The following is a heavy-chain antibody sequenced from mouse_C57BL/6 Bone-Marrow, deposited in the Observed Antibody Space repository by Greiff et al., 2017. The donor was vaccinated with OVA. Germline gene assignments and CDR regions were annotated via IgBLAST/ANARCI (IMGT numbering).Heavy chain of an antibody. CDR1: GFTFSSYA. D-gene: IGHD1-1*01. CDR3: ARESSSYGYYWYFDV. J-gene: IGHJ1*03. V-gene: IGHV5-4*01. Sequence: EVQLVESGGGLVKPGGSLKLSCAASGFTFSSYAMSWVRQTPEKRLEWVATISDGGSYTYYPDNVKGRFTISRDNAKNNLYLQMSHLKSEDTAMYYCARESSSYGYYWYFDVWGTGTTVTVSS. CDR2: ISDGGSYT.